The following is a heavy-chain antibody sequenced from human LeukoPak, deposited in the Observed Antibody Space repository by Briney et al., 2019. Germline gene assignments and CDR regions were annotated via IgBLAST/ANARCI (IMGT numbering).Heavy chain of an antibody. D-gene: IGHD3-10*01. V-gene: IGHV4-61*01. J-gene: IGHJ4*02. Sequence: SETLSLTCTVSGGSVSSGSYYWSWIRQPPGKGLEWIGYIYYSGSTNYNPSLKSRVTISVDTSKNQFSLKLSSVTAADTAVYYCAREVGILWFGELLSGPYFDYWGQGTLVTVSS. CDR1: GGSVSSGSYY. CDR2: IYYSGST. CDR3: AREVGILWFGELLSGPYFDY.